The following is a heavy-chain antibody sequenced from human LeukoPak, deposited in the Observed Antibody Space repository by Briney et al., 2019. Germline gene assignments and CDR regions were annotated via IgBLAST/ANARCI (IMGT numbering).Heavy chain of an antibody. CDR1: GFTFSSYA. CDR3: ARQWFGDY. D-gene: IGHD3-10*01. V-gene: IGHV3-23*01. CDR2: ISGSGAHT. Sequence: GGSLRLSCVASGFTFSSYAMNWVRQTPGKGLQWVSVISGSGAHTIYADSVKGRFTISRDNSKNTVYLQMNSLRAEDTAVYYCARQWFGDYWGQGTLVTVSS. J-gene: IGHJ4*02.